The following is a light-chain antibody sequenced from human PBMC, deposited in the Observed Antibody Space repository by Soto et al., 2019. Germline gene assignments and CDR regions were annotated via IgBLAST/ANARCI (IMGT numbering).Light chain of an antibody. CDR2: DVS. Sequence: QSVLTQPASVSGSRGQSITISCTGTSSDVGGYNYVSWYQQHPGKAPKLMIYDVSNRPSGVSNRFSGSKSGNTASLTISGLQAEDEADYSCSSYTSSSTLVVFGGGTKLTVL. J-gene: IGLJ2*01. CDR1: SSDVGGYNY. V-gene: IGLV2-14*01. CDR3: SSYTSSSTLVV.